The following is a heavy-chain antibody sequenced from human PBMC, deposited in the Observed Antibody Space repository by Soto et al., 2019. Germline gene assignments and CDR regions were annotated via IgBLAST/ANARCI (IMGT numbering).Heavy chain of an antibody. Sequence: SETLSLTCTVSGGSIDGGGYYWTWIRQFPGKGLEWIGYIYYSGSTYYNPSLRDRLTLSVDTSKNQFSLRLRSVTASDTAVYYCARDLVRDYGGGYWGQGALVTVSS. V-gene: IGHV4-31*03. CDR3: ARDLVRDYGGGY. CDR2: IYYSGST. D-gene: IGHD4-17*01. J-gene: IGHJ4*02. CDR1: GGSIDGGGYY.